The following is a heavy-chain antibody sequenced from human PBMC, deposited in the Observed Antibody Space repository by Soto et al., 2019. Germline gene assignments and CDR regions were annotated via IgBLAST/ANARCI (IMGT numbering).Heavy chain of an antibody. CDR1: GGSISSYY. CDR2: IYYSGST. CDR3: ARVQGSNWNYGNWFDP. Sequence: PSETLSLTCPVSGGSISSYYWSWIRQPPGKGLEWIGYIYYSGSTNYNPSLKSRVTISVDTSKNQFSLKLSSVTAADTAVYYCARVQGSNWNYGNWFDPWGQGTLVTVSS. V-gene: IGHV4-59*01. J-gene: IGHJ5*02. D-gene: IGHD1-7*01.